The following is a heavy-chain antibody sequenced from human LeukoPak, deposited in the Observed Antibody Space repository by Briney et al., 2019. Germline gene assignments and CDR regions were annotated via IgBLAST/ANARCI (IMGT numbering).Heavy chain of an antibody. J-gene: IGHJ6*03. D-gene: IGHD3-10*01. Sequence: ASVKVSCKASGYTFTDYYIHWVRQAPGQGLEWMGWINPNRGDTNYAQKFQGRVTMTRDTSTSTVYMELSSLRSEDTAVYYCARDFGGTAYYYMDVWGKGTTVTISS. CDR1: GYTFTDYY. CDR3: ARDFGGTAYYYMDV. V-gene: IGHV1-2*02. CDR2: INPNRGDT.